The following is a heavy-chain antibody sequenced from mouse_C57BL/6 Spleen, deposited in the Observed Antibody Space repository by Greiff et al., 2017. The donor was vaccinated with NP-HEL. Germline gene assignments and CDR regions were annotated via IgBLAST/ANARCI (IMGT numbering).Heavy chain of an antibody. V-gene: IGHV1-15*01. D-gene: IGHD1-1*01. CDR1: GYTFTDYE. J-gene: IGHJ3*01. CDR2: IDPETGGT. Sequence: QVQLKQSGAELVRPGASVTLSCKASGYTFTDYEMHWVKQTPVHGLEWIGAIDPETGGTAYNQKFKGQAILTADKSSSTAYMELRSLTAEDSAVYYYTRDSYYYGSSPALFAYWGQGTLVTVSA. CDR3: TRDSYYYGSSPALFAY.